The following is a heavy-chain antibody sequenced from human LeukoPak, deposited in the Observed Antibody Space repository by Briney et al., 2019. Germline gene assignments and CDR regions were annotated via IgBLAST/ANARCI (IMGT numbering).Heavy chain of an antibody. J-gene: IGHJ4*02. CDR3: ARPGGRGLAPFDF. D-gene: IGHD2-15*01. Sequence: GESLKISCKTSGFTFTDYWIFCVRPMPGKGLEWMGYIYTVNSDVSYSTSFQGRVTISADKSISTAYLQLISPEASDTAMYYCARPGGRGLAPFDFWGQGTLITVSS. CDR1: GFTFTDYW. CDR2: IYTVNSDV. V-gene: IGHV5-51*01.